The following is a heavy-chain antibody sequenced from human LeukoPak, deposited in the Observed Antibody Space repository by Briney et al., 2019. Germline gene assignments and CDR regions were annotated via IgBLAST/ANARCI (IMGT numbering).Heavy chain of an antibody. D-gene: IGHD3-22*01. CDR2: IYYSGST. V-gene: IGHV4-59*08. CDR1: AGSISSYY. CDR3: ARLLSGGYTAFDI. J-gene: IGHJ3*02. Sequence: SETLSLTCSVSAGSISSYYWSWIRQPPGKGLEWIGYIYYSGSTNYNPSLKSRVTISVDTSKNQFSLKLSSVTAADTAVYYCARLLSGGYTAFDIWGQGTMVTVSS.